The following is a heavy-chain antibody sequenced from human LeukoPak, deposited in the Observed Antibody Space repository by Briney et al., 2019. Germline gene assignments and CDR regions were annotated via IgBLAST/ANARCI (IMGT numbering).Heavy chain of an antibody. J-gene: IGHJ5*02. CDR1: GYTFTSYY. V-gene: IGHV1-46*01. CDR3: ARGSSITGTTGNWFDP. CDR2: INPSGGST. Sequence: ASVKVSCKASGYTFTSYYMHWVRQAPGQGLEWMGIINPSGGSTSYAQKFQGRVTMTRDMSTSTVYMELSSLRSEDTAVYYCARGSSITGTTGNWFDPWGQGTLVTVSS. D-gene: IGHD1/OR15-1a*01.